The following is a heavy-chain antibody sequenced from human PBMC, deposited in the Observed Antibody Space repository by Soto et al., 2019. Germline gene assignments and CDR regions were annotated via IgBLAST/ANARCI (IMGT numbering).Heavy chain of an antibody. Sequence: PAETLSLTCTVSGGSISSSSYYWGWIRQPPGKGLEWIGSIYYSGSTYYKPSLKSRVTISVDTYKNQFSLKLSSVTAADTDVYYCARGVGAIFDYEYYGMDVWGQGTTVTVSS. D-gene: IGHD1-26*01. V-gene: IGHV4-39*01. CDR1: GGSISSSSYY. J-gene: IGHJ6*02. CDR2: IYYSGST. CDR3: ARGVGAIFDYEYYGMDV.